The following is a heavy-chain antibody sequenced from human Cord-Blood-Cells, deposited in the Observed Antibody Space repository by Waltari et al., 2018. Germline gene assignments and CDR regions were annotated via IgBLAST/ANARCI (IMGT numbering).Heavy chain of an antibody. CDR3: AKVPLDRGDAFDI. CDR1: GFTFSSYA. J-gene: IGHJ3*02. V-gene: IGHV3-23*01. Sequence: EVQLLESGGGLVQPGGSLRLSCAASGFTFSSYATSCVRQALGKGLEWVSAISGSGGSTYYADSVKGRFTISRDNSKNTLYLQMNSLGAEDTAVYYCAKVPLDRGDAFDIWGQGTMVTVSS. CDR2: ISGSGGST. D-gene: IGHD2-2*03.